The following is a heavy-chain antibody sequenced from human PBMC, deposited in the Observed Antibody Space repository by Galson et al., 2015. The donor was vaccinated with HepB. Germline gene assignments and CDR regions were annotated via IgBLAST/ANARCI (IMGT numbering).Heavy chain of an antibody. CDR2: ISGSGGST. J-gene: IGHJ6*03. CDR1: GFTFSSYA. D-gene: IGHD3-16*01. CDR3: AKKSAPAPHYDYVWGSFDYYMDV. Sequence: SLRLSCAASGFTFSSYAMSWVRQAPGKGLEWVSAISGSGGSTYYADSVKGRFTISRDNSKNTLYLQMNSLRAEDTAVYYCAKKSAPAPHYDYVWGSFDYYMDVWGKGTTVTVSS. V-gene: IGHV3-23*01.